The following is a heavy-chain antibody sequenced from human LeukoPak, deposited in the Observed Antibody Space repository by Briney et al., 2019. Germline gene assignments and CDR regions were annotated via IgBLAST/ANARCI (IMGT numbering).Heavy chain of an antibody. V-gene: IGHV1-2*06. D-gene: IGHD2-2*01. Sequence: ASVKVSCKASGYTFTGYYMHWVRQAPGQGLEWMGRINPNSGGTNYAQKFQGRVTMTRDTSISTAYMELSRLRSDDTAVYYCARDRVPAAHHYYGMDVWGQGTTVTVSS. CDR3: ARDRVPAAHHYYGMDV. CDR1: GYTFTGYY. J-gene: IGHJ6*02. CDR2: INPNSGGT.